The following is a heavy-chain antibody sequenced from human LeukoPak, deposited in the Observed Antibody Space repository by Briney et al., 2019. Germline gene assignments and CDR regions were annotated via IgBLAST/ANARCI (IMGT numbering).Heavy chain of an antibody. CDR2: MYPNRVIA. CDR3: ARGRVQWLAYFDY. J-gene: IGHJ4*02. Sequence: SVKASCKASGHPYTSYDINRVRQATGHGLEWLGWMYPNRVIAGNAQTFQGRVTMTRNTSISTAYMELSRLRSEDTAVYYCARGRVQWLAYFDYLGQGALVTVSS. D-gene: IGHD6-19*01. V-gene: IGHV1-8*01. CDR1: GHPYTSYD.